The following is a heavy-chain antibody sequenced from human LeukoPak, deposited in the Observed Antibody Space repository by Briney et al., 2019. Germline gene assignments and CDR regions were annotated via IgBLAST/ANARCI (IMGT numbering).Heavy chain of an antibody. CDR1: GFTFSDYY. CDR2: ISSSGSTI. Sequence: GGSLRLSCAASGFTFSDYYMSWIRQAPGKGLEWVSYISSSGSTIYYADSVKGRFTISRDNSKNTLYLQMNSLRAEDTAVYYCAKIGHLAANDYWGQGTLVTVSS. D-gene: IGHD2-15*01. V-gene: IGHV3-11*01. CDR3: AKIGHLAANDY. J-gene: IGHJ4*02.